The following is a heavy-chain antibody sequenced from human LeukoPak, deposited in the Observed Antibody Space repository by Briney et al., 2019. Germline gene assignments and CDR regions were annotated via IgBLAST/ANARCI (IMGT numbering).Heavy chain of an antibody. Sequence: GGSLRLSCAASGFTFSTYAMHWVRQAPGKGLEWVSAISGSGGSTYYADSVKGRFTISRDNSKNTLYLQMNSLRAEDTAVYYCAKMNYDILTGYHSHNWYFDLWGRGTLVTVSS. CDR1: GFTFSTYA. D-gene: IGHD3-9*01. CDR2: ISGSGGST. J-gene: IGHJ2*01. V-gene: IGHV3-23*01. CDR3: AKMNYDILTGYHSHNWYFDL.